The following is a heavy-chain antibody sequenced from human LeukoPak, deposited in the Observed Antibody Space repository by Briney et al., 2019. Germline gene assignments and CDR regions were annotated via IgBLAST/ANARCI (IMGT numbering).Heavy chain of an antibody. CDR3: ARGRAVAGILDY. J-gene: IGHJ4*02. V-gene: IGHV4-31*03. CDR2: IYYSGST. Sequence: SSETLSLTCTVSGGSISSGGYYWSWIRQRPGKGLEWIGYIYYSGSTYYNPSLKSRVTISVDTSKNQFSLKLSSVTAADTAVYYCARGRAVAGILDYWGQGTLVTVSS. CDR1: GGSISSGGYY. D-gene: IGHD6-19*01.